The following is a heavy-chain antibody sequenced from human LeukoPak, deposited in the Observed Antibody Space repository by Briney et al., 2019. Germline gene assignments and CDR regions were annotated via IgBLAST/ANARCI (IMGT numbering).Heavy chain of an antibody. V-gene: IGHV3-30*18. CDR1: GITLNSYG. CDR3: AKDIFTMVRGVVDY. J-gene: IGHJ4*02. CDR2: ISYDGSTQ. Sequence: GGSLRLSCAASGITLNSYGMHWVRQAPGKGLEWVAFISYDGSTQYYVDSVKGRFTISRDNAKNSLYLQMNSLRAEDTALYYCAKDIFTMVRGVVDYWGQGTLVTVSS. D-gene: IGHD3-10*01.